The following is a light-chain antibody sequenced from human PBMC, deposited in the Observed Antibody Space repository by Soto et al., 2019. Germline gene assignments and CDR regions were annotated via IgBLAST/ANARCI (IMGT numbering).Light chain of an antibody. V-gene: IGLV2-11*01. Sequence: QSALTQPRSVSGSPGQSVTISCTGTSSDVGGYNYVSWYQQHPGKAPKLMIYDVTKRPSGVPDRFSASKSGNTASLTISGLQAEDEAEYYCCSYAGSRYVFGTGTKLTVL. CDR2: DVT. CDR1: SSDVGGYNY. CDR3: CSYAGSRYV. J-gene: IGLJ1*01.